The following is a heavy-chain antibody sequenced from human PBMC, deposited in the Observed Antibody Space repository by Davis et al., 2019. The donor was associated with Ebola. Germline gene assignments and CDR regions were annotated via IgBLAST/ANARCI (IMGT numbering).Heavy chain of an antibody. CDR3: AKDPTMEVGGDDFIDY. V-gene: IGHV3-23*01. CDR1: GFTFSSYS. D-gene: IGHD3-10*01. Sequence: GGSLRLSCAASGFTFSSYSMTWVRQAPGKGLEWVSGISGTGERTYYVDSMKGRFTISRDNLEYTVYLQMDSLGVEDTAVYYCAKDPTMEVGGDDFIDYWGQGTLVTVSS. J-gene: IGHJ4*02. CDR2: ISGTGERT.